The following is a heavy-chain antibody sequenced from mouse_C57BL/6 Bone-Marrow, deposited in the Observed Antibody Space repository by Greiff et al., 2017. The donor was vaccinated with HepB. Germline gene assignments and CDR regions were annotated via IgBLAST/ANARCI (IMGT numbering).Heavy chain of an antibody. D-gene: IGHD1-1*01. CDR2: INYDGSST. CDR1: GFTFSDYY. Sequence: EVMLVESEGGLVQPGSSMKLSCTASGFTFSDYYMAWVRQVPEKGLEWVANINYDGSSTYYLDSLKSRFIISRDNAKNILYLQMSSLKSEDTATYYCARVYYYGSPRYFDVWGTGTTVTVSS. J-gene: IGHJ1*03. CDR3: ARVYYYGSPRYFDV. V-gene: IGHV5-16*01.